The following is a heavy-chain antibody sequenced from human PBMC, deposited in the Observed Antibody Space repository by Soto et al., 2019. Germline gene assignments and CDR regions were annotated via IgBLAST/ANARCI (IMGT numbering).Heavy chain of an antibody. J-gene: IGHJ4*02. CDR1: GGTFSSYA. V-gene: IGHV1-69*01. D-gene: IGHD3-3*01. Sequence: QVQLVQAGAEVKKPGSSVKVSCKASGGTFSSYAISWVRQAPGQGLEGMGGIIPIFGTANYAQKFQGRVTITADESTSTAYMELSSLISEDTAVYYCARDLGYDFWSGQDNWGQGTLVTVSS. CDR3: ARDLGYDFWSGQDN. CDR2: IIPIFGTA.